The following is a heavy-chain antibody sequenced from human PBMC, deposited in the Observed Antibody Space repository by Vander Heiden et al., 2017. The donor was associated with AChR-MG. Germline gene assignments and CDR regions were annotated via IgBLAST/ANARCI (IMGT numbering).Heavy chain of an antibody. CDR2: ISGSGDST. V-gene: IGHV3-23*01. CDR3: AKGSSSSCYSAGDQ. D-gene: IGHD2-2*02. J-gene: IGHJ4*02. Sequence: ESQALESGGCLVQPGGSLRPSCAAYGFTFGSYAMSWVRHAPGKGLEWVSAISGSGDSTLYADSVKGRFTISRDNSKNTLYLQMNSLRAEDTAIYYCAKGSSSSCYSAGDQWGQGTLVTVSS. CDR1: GFTFGSYA.